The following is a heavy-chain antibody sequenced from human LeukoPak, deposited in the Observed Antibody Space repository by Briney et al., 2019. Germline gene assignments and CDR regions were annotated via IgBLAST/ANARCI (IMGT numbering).Heavy chain of an antibody. CDR2: INWDGDNI. D-gene: IGHD4-17*01. Sequence: GGSLRLSCAASGFTFDDYAMHWVRQGPGKGLEWVSGINWDGDNIAYADSVKGRFTISRDNGRNSLYLQMNSLRPEDTAVYYCAKGGASVTRYVDYWGQGTLVTVSS. V-gene: IGHV3-9*01. CDR3: AKGGASVTRYVDY. CDR1: GFTFDDYA. J-gene: IGHJ4*02.